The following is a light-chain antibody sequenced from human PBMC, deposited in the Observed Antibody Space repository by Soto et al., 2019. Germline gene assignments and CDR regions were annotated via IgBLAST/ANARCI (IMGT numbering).Light chain of an antibody. CDR2: EVS. CDR3: SSYTSSTLDV. CDR1: SSDVGGYNY. Sequence: QSVRTQPASVSGSPGQSITISCTGTSSDVGGYNYVSWYQQHPGKAPKLMIYEVSNRPSGVSNRFSGSKSGNTASLTISGLQAEDEADYYCSSYTSSTLDVFGTGTKVTVL. J-gene: IGLJ1*01. V-gene: IGLV2-14*01.